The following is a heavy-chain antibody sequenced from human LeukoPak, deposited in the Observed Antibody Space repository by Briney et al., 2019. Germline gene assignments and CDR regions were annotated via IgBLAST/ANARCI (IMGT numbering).Heavy chain of an antibody. CDR2: IHYSGST. J-gene: IGHJ3*01. V-gene: IGHV4-59*12. Sequence: SETLSLTCTVSGDSINGFYWSWIRQPPGKGLEWIGYIHYSGSTNYNPSLKSRVTISVDTSKNQFSLKLSSVTAADTAVYYCASLRKRGGAFDLWGQGKVVTVSS. CDR3: ASLRKRGGAFDL. CDR1: GDSINGFY.